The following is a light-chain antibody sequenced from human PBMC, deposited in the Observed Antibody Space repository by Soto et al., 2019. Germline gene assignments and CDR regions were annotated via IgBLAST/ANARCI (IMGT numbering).Light chain of an antibody. CDR2: SVS. CDR3: QQSYSTPLT. J-gene: IGKJ4*01. Sequence: DIQMTQSPASLSASVGDRVTINCRASQSISSYLNWYQQKQGKAPKLLIHSVSSLQSGVPSRFSGSGSVTDFSLTISSLQPEDFATYYCQQSYSTPLTFGGGSKVEIK. V-gene: IGKV1-39*01. CDR1: QSISSY.